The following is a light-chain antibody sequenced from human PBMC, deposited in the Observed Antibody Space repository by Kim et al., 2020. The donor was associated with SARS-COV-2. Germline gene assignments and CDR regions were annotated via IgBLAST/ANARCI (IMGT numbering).Light chain of an antibody. CDR2: GAS. CDR1: RSLSMN. J-gene: IGKJ4*01. CDR3: QQYYKWPLT. Sequence: PGERASLPSRASRSLSMNLAWYQQKAGQAPRLVIFGASSRATDIPARFSGSGSGTEFSLTISSLQSEDFAVYFCQQYYKWPLTFGGGTKVDIK. V-gene: IGKV3-15*01.